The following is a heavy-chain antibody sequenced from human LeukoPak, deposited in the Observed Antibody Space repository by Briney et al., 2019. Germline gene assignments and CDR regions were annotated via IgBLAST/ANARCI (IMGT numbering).Heavy chain of an antibody. CDR2: ISYSSSTI. V-gene: IGHV3-48*01. Sequence: PGGSLRLSCAASGFTFSSCSMNWVRQAPGKGLEWVSYISYSSSTIYYADSVKGRFTISRDNAKNSLYLQMNSLRAEDTAVYYCAREFSGSNYGFPFDYWGQGTLVTVSS. D-gene: IGHD1-26*01. CDR3: AREFSGSNYGFPFDY. J-gene: IGHJ4*02. CDR1: GFTFSSCS.